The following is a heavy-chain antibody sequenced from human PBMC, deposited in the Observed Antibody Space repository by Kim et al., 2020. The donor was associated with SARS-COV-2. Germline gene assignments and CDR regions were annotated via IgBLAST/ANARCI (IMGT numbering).Heavy chain of an antibody. CDR1: GGSISSSNW. CDR3: ARVGGGIAAAIYYYYYYGMDV. D-gene: IGHD6-13*01. CDR2: IYHSGST. Sequence: LRRTLSLTCAVSGGSISSSNWWSWVRQPPGKGLEWIGEIYHSGSTNYNPSLKSRVTISVDKSKNQFSLTLSSVTAADTAVYYCARVGGGIAAAIYYYYYYGMDVWGQGTTVTVSS. V-gene: IGHV4-4*02. J-gene: IGHJ6*02.